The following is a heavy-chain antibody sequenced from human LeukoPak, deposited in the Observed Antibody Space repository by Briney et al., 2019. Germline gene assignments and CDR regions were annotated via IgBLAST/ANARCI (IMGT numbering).Heavy chain of an antibody. CDR3: ARAGSGYAYSGSSWFDP. CDR2: INPNSGGT. J-gene: IGHJ5*02. CDR1: GYTFTGYY. Sequence: GASVKVSCKASGYTFTGYYMHWVRQAPGQGLEWMGWINPNSGGTNYAQKFQGRVTMTRDTSISTAYMELSRLRSDDTAVYYCARAGSGYAYSGSSWFDPWGQGTLVTVSS. D-gene: IGHD1-26*01. V-gene: IGHV1-2*02.